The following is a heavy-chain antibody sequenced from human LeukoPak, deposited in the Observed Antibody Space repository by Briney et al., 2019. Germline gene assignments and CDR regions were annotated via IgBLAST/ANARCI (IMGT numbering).Heavy chain of an antibody. CDR3: ASGRLLLFDY. CDR1: GDNVSNNSGA. D-gene: IGHD2-15*01. V-gene: IGHV6-1*01. Sequence: SQTLSLTCAISGDNVSNNSGAWNWIRQSPSRGLEWLGRTYYRSRWYNDYAVSVRSRITINPDTSKNQFSLQLNSVTPEDTAVYCCASGRLLLFDYWGQGSLVTVSS. CDR2: TYYRSRWYN. J-gene: IGHJ4*02.